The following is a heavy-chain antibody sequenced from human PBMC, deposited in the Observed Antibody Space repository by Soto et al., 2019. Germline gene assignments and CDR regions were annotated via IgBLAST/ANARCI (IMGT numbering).Heavy chain of an antibody. D-gene: IGHD5-12*01. Sequence: GESLKISCKGSGYNFPTSWITWVRQMPGKGLEWMGLIYPGDSDTRYSPSFQGQVTISADKSISTAYLQWNSLKASDTAMYYCARVGEYSGYDPWGQGTLVTVSS. J-gene: IGHJ5*02. CDR3: ARVGEYSGYDP. CDR2: IYPGDSDT. V-gene: IGHV5-51*01. CDR1: GYNFPTSW.